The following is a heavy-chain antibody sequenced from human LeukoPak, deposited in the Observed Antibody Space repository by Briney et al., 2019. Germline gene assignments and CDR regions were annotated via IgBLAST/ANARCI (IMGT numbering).Heavy chain of an antibody. J-gene: IGHJ4*02. V-gene: IGHV3-23*01. D-gene: IGHD3-22*01. CDR2: ISGSGGST. Sequence: GGSLRLSCAASGFTFSSYAMSWVRQAPGKGLEWVSAISGSGGSTYYADSVKGRFTISRDNSKNTLYLQMNSLRAEDTAVYYCAKAVYYYDSSGYYSDVGYFDYWGQGTLVTVSS. CDR3: AKAVYYYDSSGYYSDVGYFDY. CDR1: GFTFSSYA.